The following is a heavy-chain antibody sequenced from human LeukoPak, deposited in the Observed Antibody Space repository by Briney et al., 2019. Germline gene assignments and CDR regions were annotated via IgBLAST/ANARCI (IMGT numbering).Heavy chain of an antibody. Sequence: SQTLSLTCVVSGDSVSSKNGAWNWIRQSPSRGLEWLGRTYYRSKWYNDYAESMEGRMTISQDTSKNQYSLHLNSVTPDDTAVYYCARDFVTPGWHTFDYWGQGNLVTVSS. D-gene: IGHD6-19*01. CDR3: ARDFVTPGWHTFDY. J-gene: IGHJ4*02. V-gene: IGHV6-1*01. CDR2: TYYRSKWYN. CDR1: GDSVSSKNGA.